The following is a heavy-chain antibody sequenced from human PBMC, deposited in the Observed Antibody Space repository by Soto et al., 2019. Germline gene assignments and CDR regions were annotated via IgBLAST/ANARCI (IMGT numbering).Heavy chain of an antibody. J-gene: IGHJ6*02. Sequence: PGGSLRLSCAASGFSFSTYAMHWVRQAPGMGLEWVAVISYDGSNKYYAESVKGRLTISRDDSKNTLYLQMNSLRVEDTAVYYCAKDPPWTVGPLAMDVWGQGTTVTVSS. V-gene: IGHV3-30-3*02. CDR1: GFSFSTYA. D-gene: IGHD2-2*01. CDR3: AKDPPWTVGPLAMDV. CDR2: ISYDGSNK.